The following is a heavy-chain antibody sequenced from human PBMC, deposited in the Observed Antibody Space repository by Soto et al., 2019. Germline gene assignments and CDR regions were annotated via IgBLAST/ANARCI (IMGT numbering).Heavy chain of an antibody. CDR2: ISSSSSYI. Sequence: EVQLVESGGGLVKPGGSLRLSCAASGFTFSSYSMNWVRQAPGKGLEWVSSISSSSSYIYYADSVKGRFTISRDNAKNSLYLQMNSLRAEDTAVYYCARGDLGELSLSWFDPWGQGTLVTVSS. J-gene: IGHJ5*02. V-gene: IGHV3-21*01. CDR1: GFTFSSYS. D-gene: IGHD3-16*02. CDR3: ARGDLGELSLSWFDP.